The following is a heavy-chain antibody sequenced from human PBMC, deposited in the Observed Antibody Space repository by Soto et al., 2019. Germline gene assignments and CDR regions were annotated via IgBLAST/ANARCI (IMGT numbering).Heavy chain of an antibody. D-gene: IGHD3-3*01. CDR3: ARATLYHDFWSGRARGYYYYGMDV. V-gene: IGHV4-34*01. Sequence: SETLSLTCAVYGGSFSGYYWSWIRQPPVKVLEWIGEINHSGSTNYNPSLKSRVTISVDTSKNQFSLKLSSVTAADTAVYYCARATLYHDFWSGRARGYYYYGMDVWGQGTTVTVSS. CDR1: GGSFSGYY. CDR2: INHSGST. J-gene: IGHJ6*02.